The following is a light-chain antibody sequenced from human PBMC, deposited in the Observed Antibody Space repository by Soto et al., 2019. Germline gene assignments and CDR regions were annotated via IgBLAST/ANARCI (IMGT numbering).Light chain of an antibody. V-gene: IGLV2-14*01. Sequence: QSVLTKPASVSGSPGQQITICCTGTNSDIGGYNFVSWYQQLPGEAPKLIIYNCSNRPSGIPNCSSVSKSGNTASLSISGIKAEVEAVYYCTSYTSIDCLLYVFGTAPMFTDL. CDR2: NCS. CDR3: TSYTSIDCLLYV. CDR1: NSDIGGYNF. J-gene: IGLJ1*01.